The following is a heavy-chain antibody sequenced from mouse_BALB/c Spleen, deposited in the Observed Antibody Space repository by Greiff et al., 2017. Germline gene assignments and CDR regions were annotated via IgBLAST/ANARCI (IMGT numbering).Heavy chain of an antibody. J-gene: IGHJ3*01. Sequence: DVKLVESGGGLVKPGGSLKLSCAASGFTFSSYTMSWVRQTPEKRLEWVATISSGGSYTYYPDSVKGRFTISRDNAKNTLYLQMSSLKSEDTAMYYCTREGVLAWFAYWGQGTLVTVSA. V-gene: IGHV5-6-4*01. CDR3: TREGVLAWFAY. CDR1: GFTFSSYT. CDR2: ISSGGSYT.